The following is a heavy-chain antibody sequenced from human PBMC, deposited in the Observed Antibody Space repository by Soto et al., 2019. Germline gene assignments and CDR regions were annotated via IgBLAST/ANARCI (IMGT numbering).Heavy chain of an antibody. CDR2: INRHGGST. V-gene: IGHV3-20*04. Sequence: GGSLRLSCAASGFPFDDYGMSWVRQAPGKGLEWVSGINRHGGSTGYADSVKGRFTISRDNAKNSLHLHMNSLRAEDTAFYYCAGTPGYYGDFFDYWGQGTLVTVSS. J-gene: IGHJ4*02. D-gene: IGHD4-17*01. CDR1: GFPFDDYG. CDR3: AGTPGYYGDFFDY.